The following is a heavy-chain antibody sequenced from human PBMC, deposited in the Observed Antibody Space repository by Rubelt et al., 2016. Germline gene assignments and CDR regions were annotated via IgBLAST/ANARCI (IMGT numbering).Heavy chain of an antibody. D-gene: IGHD6-13*01. Sequence: SMNWVRQAPGKGLEWVSSISSSSSYIYYADSVKGRFTISRDNSKNSLYLQMNSLRTEDTALYYCAKDLRQTGYSSSWCWGGSFCHYYGMDVWGQGTTVTVSS. J-gene: IGHJ6*02. CDR3: AKDLRQTGYSSSWCWGGSFCHYYGMDV. CDR1: S. CDR2: ISSSSSYI. V-gene: IGHV3-21*04.